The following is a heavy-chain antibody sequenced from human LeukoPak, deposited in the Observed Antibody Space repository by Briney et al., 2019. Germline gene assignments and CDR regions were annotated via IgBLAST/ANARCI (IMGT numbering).Heavy chain of an antibody. J-gene: IGHJ6*03. V-gene: IGHV3-21*01. D-gene: IGHD6-6*01. CDR3: ARAFSSPDLYYYYYMDV. CDR2: ISSSSSYI. Sequence: GGSLRLSCAASGFTFSSYSMNWVRQAPGKGLEWVSSISSSSSYIYYADSVKGRFTISRDNAKNSLYLQMNSLRAEDTAVYYCARAFSSPDLYYYYYMDVWGKGTTVTVSS. CDR1: GFTFSSYS.